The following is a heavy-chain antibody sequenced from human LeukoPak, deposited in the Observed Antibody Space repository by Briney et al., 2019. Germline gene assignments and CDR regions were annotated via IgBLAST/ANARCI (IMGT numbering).Heavy chain of an antibody. D-gene: IGHD1-26*01. J-gene: IGHJ5*02. CDR1: GFAVSTNY. CDR2: IYSDGST. CDR3: ARDQRSESYYPWGWLDP. V-gene: IGHV3-66*02. Sequence: GGSLRLSCAASGFAVSTNYLSWVRQAPGKGLEWVSVIYSDGSTYYTDSEKGRFTISRDNSKNTLYLQMNSLRPEDTAVYYCARDQRSESYYPWGWLDPWGQGTLVTVSS.